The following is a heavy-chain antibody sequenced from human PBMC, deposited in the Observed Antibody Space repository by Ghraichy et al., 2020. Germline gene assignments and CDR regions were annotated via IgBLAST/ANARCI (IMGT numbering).Heavy chain of an antibody. CDR3: AKVVGSGTTYYYYGMDV. Sequence: GESLNISCAASGFTFSSYGMHWVRQAPGKGLEWVAVISYDGSNKYYADSVKGRFTISRDNSKNTLYLQMNSLRAEDTAVYYCAKVVGSGTTYYYYGMDVWGQGTTVTVSS. CDR2: ISYDGSNK. V-gene: IGHV3-30*18. CDR1: GFTFSSYG. D-gene: IGHD1/OR15-1a*01. J-gene: IGHJ6*02.